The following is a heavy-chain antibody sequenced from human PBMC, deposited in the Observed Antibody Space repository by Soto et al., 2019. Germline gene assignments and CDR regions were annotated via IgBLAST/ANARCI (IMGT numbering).Heavy chain of an antibody. Sequence: AGGSLRLSCAASGFTFSSYAMSWVRQAPEKGLEWLSAISGSVGSTYYADSVKGRFTISRDNSKNTLYLQMNSLRAEDTAVYYCAKEPYYDFWSGLYDAFDIWGQGTMVTVSS. V-gene: IGHV3-23*01. D-gene: IGHD3-3*01. CDR3: AKEPYYDFWSGLYDAFDI. CDR2: ISGSVGST. CDR1: GFTFSSYA. J-gene: IGHJ3*02.